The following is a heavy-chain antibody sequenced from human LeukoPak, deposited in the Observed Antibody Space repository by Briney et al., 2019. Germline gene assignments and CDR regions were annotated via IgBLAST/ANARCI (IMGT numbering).Heavy chain of an antibody. D-gene: IGHD3-10*01. J-gene: IGHJ4*02. Sequence: SETLSLTCTVSGYSISSGYYWGWIRQPPGKGLEWIGSIYHSGSTYYNPSLKSRVTISADTSKNQFSLKLNSVTAADTAVYYCASVSPAGWGQGTLVTVSS. CDR1: GYSISSGYY. CDR2: IYHSGST. CDR3: ASVSPAG. V-gene: IGHV4-38-2*02.